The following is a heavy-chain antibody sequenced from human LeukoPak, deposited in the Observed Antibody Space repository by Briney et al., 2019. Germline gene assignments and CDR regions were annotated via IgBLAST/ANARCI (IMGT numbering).Heavy chain of an antibody. D-gene: IGHD1-1*01. J-gene: IGHJ4*02. Sequence: PSQTLSLTCTVSGGSISSGGYYWSWIRQHPGKGLEWIGYVYFSGSTYYNPSLKSRVTISVDTSKNQFSLKLSSVTAADTAVYYCARVLSSTGEDWGRFDYWGQGTLVTVSS. CDR2: VYFSGST. CDR1: GGSISSGGYY. CDR3: ARVLSSTGEDWGRFDY. V-gene: IGHV4-31*03.